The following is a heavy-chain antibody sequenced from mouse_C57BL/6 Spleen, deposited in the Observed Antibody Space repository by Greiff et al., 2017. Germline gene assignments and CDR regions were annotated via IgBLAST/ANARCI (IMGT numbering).Heavy chain of an antibody. Sequence: EVHLVESGEGLVKPGGSLKLSCAASGFTFSSYAMSWVRQTPEKRLEWVAYISSGGDYIYYADTVKGRFTISRDNARNTLYLQMSSLKSEDTAMYYCTRERAYSKDAMDYWGQGTSVTVSS. CDR3: TRERAYSKDAMDY. CDR1: GFTFSSYA. V-gene: IGHV5-9-1*02. J-gene: IGHJ4*01. D-gene: IGHD2-5*01. CDR2: ISSGGDYI.